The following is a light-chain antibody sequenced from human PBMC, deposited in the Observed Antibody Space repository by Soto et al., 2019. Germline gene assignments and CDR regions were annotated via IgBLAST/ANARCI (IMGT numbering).Light chain of an antibody. CDR3: QQYYNYPYT. J-gene: IGKJ2*01. Sequence: AIRMTQSPSSFSASTGDRVTITCRASQGISSYLAWYQQKPGKAPKVLIYAVSTLQSGVPSRFSGSGSGTDFTLTISCLQSEDFATYYCQQYYNYPYTFGQGTKVEIK. CDR2: AVS. CDR1: QGISSY. V-gene: IGKV1-8*01.